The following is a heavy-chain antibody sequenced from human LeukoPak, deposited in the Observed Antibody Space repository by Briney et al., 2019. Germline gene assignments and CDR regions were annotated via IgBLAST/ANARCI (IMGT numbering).Heavy chain of an antibody. V-gene: IGHV3-23*01. D-gene: IGHD4-17*01. CDR1: GFTSSSYA. J-gene: IGHJ1*01. CDR2: ISGSGGST. CDR3: AKLTVTTSAAEYFHR. Sequence: GGSLRLSCAASGFTSSSYAMNWVRQAPGKGLEWVSGISGSGGSTYYADSVKGRFTISRDNSKNTLYLQMNSLRAEDTAVYYCAKLTVTTSAAEYFHRWGQGTLVTVSS.